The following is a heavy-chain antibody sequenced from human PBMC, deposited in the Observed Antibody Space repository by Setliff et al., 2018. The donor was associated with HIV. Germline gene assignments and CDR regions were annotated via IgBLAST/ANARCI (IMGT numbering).Heavy chain of an antibody. V-gene: IGHV4-4*09. CDR3: ARVRYSVFDY. D-gene: IGHD5-12*01. J-gene: IGHJ4*01. Sequence: SETLSLTCFVSGVSISDHYWGWIRQPPGKGLEWIGYIYSSGTTQYNPSVESRVTMSVDTSKNQFSLKLSSVTAADTAVYYCARVRYSVFDYWGHGTLVTVSS. CDR1: GVSISDHY. CDR2: IYSSGTT.